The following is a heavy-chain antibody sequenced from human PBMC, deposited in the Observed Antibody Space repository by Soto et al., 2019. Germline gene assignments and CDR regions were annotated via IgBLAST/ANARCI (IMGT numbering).Heavy chain of an antibody. D-gene: IGHD2-21*02. CDR3: TAYCGGDCYSDAFDI. J-gene: IGHJ3*02. V-gene: IGHV3-23*01. CDR1: GFTFSSYA. Sequence: EVQLLESGGGLVQPGGSLRLSCAASGFTFSSYAMSWVRQAPGKGLEWVSAISGSGGSTYYADSVKGRFTISRDNSKNTLYLQMNSLRAEDTAVYYCTAYCGGDCYSDAFDIWGQGTMVTVSS. CDR2: ISGSGGST.